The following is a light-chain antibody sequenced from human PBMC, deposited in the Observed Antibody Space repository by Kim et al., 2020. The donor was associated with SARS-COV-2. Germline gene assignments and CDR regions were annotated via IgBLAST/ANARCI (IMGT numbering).Light chain of an antibody. CDR2: YGS. CDR1: SIGGKS. Sequence: GMTARITCGGNSIGGKSVPWYQQKPGQAPVLVINYGSDRPSGIPERFSGSNSGNTATLTISRVEAGDEADYYCQVWDSSSDHRVVFGGGTQLTVL. V-gene: IGLV3-21*04. J-gene: IGLJ2*01. CDR3: QVWDSSSDHRVV.